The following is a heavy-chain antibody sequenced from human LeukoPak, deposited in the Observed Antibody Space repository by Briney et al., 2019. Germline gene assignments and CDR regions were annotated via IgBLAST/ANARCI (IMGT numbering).Heavy chain of an antibody. CDR1: GFTFSDYY. CDR3: ARKYYDYVWGSYHYYYYYYIDV. Sequence: PGGSLRPSCAASGFTFSDYYMSWIRQAPGKGLEWISYISSGGSTIYYADSVKGRFTISRDNAKNSLYLQMNSLRAEDTAVYYCARKYYDYVWGSYHYYYYYYIDVWGKGTTVTVSS. CDR2: ISSGGSTI. V-gene: IGHV3-11*04. J-gene: IGHJ6*03. D-gene: IGHD3-16*02.